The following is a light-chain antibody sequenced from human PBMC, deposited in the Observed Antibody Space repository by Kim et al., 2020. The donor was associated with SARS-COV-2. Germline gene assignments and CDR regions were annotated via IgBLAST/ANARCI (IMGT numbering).Light chain of an antibody. Sequence: GQSIAISCPGTSCDVVTYYIVSRYQQHPGKAPKRMIYEVIKRPSGVSNRYSGSKSGNTASLTIAGLQAEDEADYYCCSYAGESTLKFGGGTHLTVL. CDR1: SCDVVTYYI. CDR3: CSYAGESTLK. V-gene: IGLV2-23*02. CDR2: EVI. J-gene: IGLJ2*01.